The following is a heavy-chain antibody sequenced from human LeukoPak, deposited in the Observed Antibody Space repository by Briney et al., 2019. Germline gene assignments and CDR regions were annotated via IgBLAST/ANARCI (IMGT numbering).Heavy chain of an antibody. D-gene: IGHD3-22*01. Sequence: GGSLRLSCAASGFTFSSYAMHWVRQAPGKGLEWVAVISYDGSNKYYADSVKGRFTISRDNSKTTLYLQMNSLRAEDTAVYYCASCGRPDYDSSGLPCVFYWGQGTLVTVSS. CDR1: GFTFSSYA. J-gene: IGHJ4*02. CDR3: ASCGRPDYDSSGLPCVFY. CDR2: ISYDGSNK. V-gene: IGHV3-30*04.